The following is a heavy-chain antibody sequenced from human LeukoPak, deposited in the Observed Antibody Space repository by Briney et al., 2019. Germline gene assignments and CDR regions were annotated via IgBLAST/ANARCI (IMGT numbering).Heavy chain of an antibody. Sequence: GGSLRLSCAASGFTFSSYAMSWVRQAPGKGLEWVSAISGSGGSTYYADSVKGRFTISRDNAKNSLYLQMNSLRDEDTAVYYCARDPNDYDFWSGYCDYWGQGTLVTVSS. D-gene: IGHD3-3*01. J-gene: IGHJ4*02. CDR3: ARDPNDYDFWSGYCDY. V-gene: IGHV3-23*01. CDR2: ISGSGGST. CDR1: GFTFSSYA.